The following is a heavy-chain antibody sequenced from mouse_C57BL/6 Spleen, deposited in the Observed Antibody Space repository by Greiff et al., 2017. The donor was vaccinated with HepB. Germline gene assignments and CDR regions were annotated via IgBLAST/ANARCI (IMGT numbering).Heavy chain of an antibody. CDR2: INPNYGTT. J-gene: IGHJ1*03. Sequence: EVQLQESGPELVKPGASVKISCKASGYSFTDYNMNWVKQSNGKSLEWIGVINPNYGTTSYNQKFKGKATLTVDQSSSTAYTHLNSLTSEDSAVDYCARRYGSIYGYFDVWGTGTTVTVSS. CDR1: GYSFTDYN. V-gene: IGHV1-39*01. CDR3: ARRYGSIYGYFDV. D-gene: IGHD1-1*01.